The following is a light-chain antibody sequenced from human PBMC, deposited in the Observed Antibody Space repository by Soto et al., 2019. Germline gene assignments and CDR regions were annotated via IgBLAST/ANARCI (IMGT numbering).Light chain of an antibody. CDR2: GAS. V-gene: IGKV3-20*01. CDR1: QSVSSGY. Sequence: EIVLTQSPGTLSLSQGERATLSCRASQSVSSGYLAWYQKKPGQAPRLLIYGASSRATGIPDRFSGSGSGTDFTLTISRLEPEVFAVYYCQQYGSSPLTFGGGTKVEIK. J-gene: IGKJ4*01. CDR3: QQYGSSPLT.